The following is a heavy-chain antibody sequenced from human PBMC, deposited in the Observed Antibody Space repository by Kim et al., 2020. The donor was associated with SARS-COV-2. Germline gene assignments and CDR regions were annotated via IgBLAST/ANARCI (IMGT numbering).Heavy chain of an antibody. Sequence: GGSLRLSCAASGFTFSSYGMHWVRQAPGKGLEWVAVISYDGSNKYYADSVKGRFTISRDNSKNTLFLHMNSLRAEDTAAYYCAKNFVGVAGSLDYWGQGTLITVSS. CDR2: ISYDGSNK. D-gene: IGHD6-19*01. CDR3: AKNFVGVAGSLDY. V-gene: IGHV3-30*18. J-gene: IGHJ4*02. CDR1: GFTFSSYG.